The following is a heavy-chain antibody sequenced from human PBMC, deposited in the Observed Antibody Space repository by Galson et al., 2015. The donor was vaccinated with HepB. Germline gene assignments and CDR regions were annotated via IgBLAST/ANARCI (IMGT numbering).Heavy chain of an antibody. CDR1: GFTFNNYA. CDR2: ISNDATNQ. D-gene: IGHD4-11*01. V-gene: IGHV3-30*04. J-gene: IGHJ6*02. Sequence: SLRLSCAASGFTFNNYAMHWVRQAPGRGLEWVAVISNDATNQFYGDSVQGRFTISRDNSRNTLYLQMNSLKNGDTAVYYCARGIPRTTDYISKHYYYGMDVWGQGTRSPSP. CDR3: ARGIPRTTDYISKHYYYGMDV.